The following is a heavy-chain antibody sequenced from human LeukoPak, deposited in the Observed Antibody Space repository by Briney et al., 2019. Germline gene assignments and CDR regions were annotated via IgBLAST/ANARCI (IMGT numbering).Heavy chain of an antibody. CDR2: INHSGST. CDR3: ACSLSFLLSSSSLGMDV. Sequence: SSETLSLTCAVYGGSFSGYYWSWIRQPPGKGLEWIGEINHSGSTNYNPSLKSRVTISVDTSKNQFSLKLSSVTAADTAVYYCACSLSFLLSSSSLGMDVWGQGTTVTVSS. CDR1: GGSFSGYY. V-gene: IGHV4-34*01. D-gene: IGHD6-6*01. J-gene: IGHJ6*02.